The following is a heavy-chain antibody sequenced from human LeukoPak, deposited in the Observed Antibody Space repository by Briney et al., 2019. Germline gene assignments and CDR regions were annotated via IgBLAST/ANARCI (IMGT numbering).Heavy chain of an antibody. D-gene: IGHD3-10*02. V-gene: IGHV3-23*01. CDR1: GFTFSSYA. J-gene: IGHJ3*02. CDR2: ISGSGGST. CDR3: ARMLGVAFDI. Sequence: GGSLRLSCAASGFTFSSYAMSWVRQAPGKGLEWVSVISGSGGSTYYADSVKGRFTISRDNSKNTLYLQMNSLRAEDTAVYYCARMLGVAFDIWGQGTMVSISS.